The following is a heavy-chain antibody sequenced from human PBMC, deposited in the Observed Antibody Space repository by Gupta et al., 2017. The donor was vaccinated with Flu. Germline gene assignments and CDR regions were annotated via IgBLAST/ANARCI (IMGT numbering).Heavy chain of an antibody. CDR1: GFSFSIYD. Sequence: EVQLVESGGGLVQPGGSLRLSCAASGFSFSIYDMNWVRQAPGKGLEWISYISKSGRNIYYADSVKGRFTISRDSAKNSLYLQMNSLRADDTAVYYCARENQFLLYSSSYYSGGAPIDYWGQGTLVTVSS. V-gene: IGHV3-48*03. J-gene: IGHJ4*02. CDR2: ISKSGRNI. CDR3: ARENQFLLYSSSYYSGGAPIDY. D-gene: IGHD6-13*01.